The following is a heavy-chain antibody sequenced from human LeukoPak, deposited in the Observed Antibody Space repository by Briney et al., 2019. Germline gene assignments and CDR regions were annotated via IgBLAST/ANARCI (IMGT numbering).Heavy chain of an antibody. Sequence: PSETLSLTCAVYGGSFSGYYWSWIRQPPGKGLEWIGEINHNGSTNYNPSLKSRVTISVDTSKNQFSLKLSSVTAADTAVYYCARGQIYYYYYMDVWGKGTTVTVSS. CDR1: GGSFSGYY. CDR2: INHNGST. V-gene: IGHV4-34*01. CDR3: ARGQIYYYYYMDV. J-gene: IGHJ6*03.